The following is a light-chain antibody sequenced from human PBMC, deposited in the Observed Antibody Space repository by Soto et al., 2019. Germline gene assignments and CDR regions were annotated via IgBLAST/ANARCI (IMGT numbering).Light chain of an antibody. CDR1: SSNIGAGYD. Sequence: QSVLTQPPSVSGAPGQRVTISCTGSSSNIGAGYDVHWYQQLPGTAPKLLIYGNSNRPSGVPDRFSGSKSGTPASLAITGLQAEDEADYYCQSYDSSLSGLWVFGGGTKVTVL. CDR2: GNS. V-gene: IGLV1-40*01. CDR3: QSYDSSLSGLWV. J-gene: IGLJ3*02.